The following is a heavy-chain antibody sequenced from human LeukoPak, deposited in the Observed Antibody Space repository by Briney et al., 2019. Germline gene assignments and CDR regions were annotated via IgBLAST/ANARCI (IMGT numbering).Heavy chain of an antibody. CDR3: AKTFSAEMATNFDY. CDR1: GFAFSSYA. Sequence: PGGSLRVSCAASGFAFSSYAMSWVRQAPGKGLEWASAISGSGESTYYADSVKGRFTISRDSSKYTLFLQMHSLRAEDTAVYFCAKTFSAEMATNFDYWGQGTLVTVSS. V-gene: IGHV3-23*01. CDR2: ISGSGEST. J-gene: IGHJ4*02. D-gene: IGHD5-24*01.